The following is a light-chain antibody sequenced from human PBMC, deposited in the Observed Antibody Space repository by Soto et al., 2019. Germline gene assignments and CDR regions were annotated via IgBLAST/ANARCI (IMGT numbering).Light chain of an antibody. CDR1: SSDVDGYNY. V-gene: IGLV2-14*01. CDR2: DVS. J-gene: IGLJ2*01. Sequence: QSALTQPASVSGSPGQSITISCTGTSSDVDGYNYVSWYQQHPGKAPKLMIYDVSNRPSGVSNRFSGSKSGNTASLTISGLQAEDEADYYCSSYTSCSTLRRVVFGGGTKLTVL. CDR3: SSYTSCSTLRRVV.